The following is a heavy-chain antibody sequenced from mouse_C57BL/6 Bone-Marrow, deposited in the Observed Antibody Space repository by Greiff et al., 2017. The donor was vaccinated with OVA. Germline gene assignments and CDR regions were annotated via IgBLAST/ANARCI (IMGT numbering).Heavy chain of an antibody. Sequence: VQLQQSGAELVRPGTSVKLSCKASGYTFTSYWMHWVKQRPGQGLEWIGVIDPSDSYTNYNQKFKGKATLTVDTSSSTAYMQLSSLTSEDSAVYFCARGVAMDYWGQGTSVTVSS. V-gene: IGHV1-59*01. J-gene: IGHJ4*01. CDR1: GYTFTSYW. CDR2: IDPSDSYT. CDR3: ARGVAMDY.